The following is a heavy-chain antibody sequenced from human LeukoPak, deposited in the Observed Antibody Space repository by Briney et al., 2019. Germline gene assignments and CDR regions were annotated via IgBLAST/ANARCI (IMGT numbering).Heavy chain of an antibody. CDR2: IRYDGSNK. J-gene: IGHJ4*02. Sequence: GGSLRLSCAASGFTFSSYGMHWVRQAPGKGLEGVAFIRYDGSNKYYADSVKDRFTISRDNSKNTLYLQVNSLRAEDTAVYYCAKDRTSEGIAAAAVDYWGQGTLVTVSS. D-gene: IGHD6-13*01. CDR3: AKDRTSEGIAAAAVDY. CDR1: GFTFSSYG. V-gene: IGHV3-30*02.